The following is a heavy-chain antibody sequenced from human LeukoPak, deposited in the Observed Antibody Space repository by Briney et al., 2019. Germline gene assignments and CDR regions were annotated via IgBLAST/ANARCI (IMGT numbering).Heavy chain of an antibody. CDR2: ISGSGGST. J-gene: IGHJ5*02. CDR1: GFTFSSYA. Sequence: PGGSLRLSCAASGFTFSSYAMSWVRQAPGKGLEWVSAISGSGGSTYYADSVKGRFTISRDNSKNTLYLQTNSLRAEDTAVYYCAKDYGNYGGTSGWFDPWGQGTLVTVSS. D-gene: IGHD4-23*01. V-gene: IGHV3-23*01. CDR3: AKDYGNYGGTSGWFDP.